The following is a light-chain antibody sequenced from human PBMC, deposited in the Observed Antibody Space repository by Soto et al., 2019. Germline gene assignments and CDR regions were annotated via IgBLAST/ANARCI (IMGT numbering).Light chain of an antibody. CDR2: AAS. CDR3: QQRSDWPPSLT. V-gene: IGKV3-11*01. J-gene: IGKJ4*01. Sequence: EIVLTQSPATLSLSPGERATLSCRASQSVRTSLAWYQQKPGQAPRLLIYAASNRATGIPARFSGSGPGTDFTLTISSLEPEDSAVYYCQQRSDWPPSLTFGGGTKVEIK. CDR1: QSVRTS.